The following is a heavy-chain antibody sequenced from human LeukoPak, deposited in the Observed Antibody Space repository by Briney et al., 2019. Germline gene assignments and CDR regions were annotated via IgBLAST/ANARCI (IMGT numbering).Heavy chain of an antibody. CDR2: ISPNSGGT. CDR3: SVWFGELSH. J-gene: IGHJ4*02. D-gene: IGHD3-10*01. Sequence: ASVKVSCKASGCTFSSYTISWVRQAPGQGLEWMGWISPNSGGTNYARRFQGLVTMTRDTSISTAYMDLSSLKPDDTATYYCSVWFGELSHWGQGTLLTVSS. CDR1: GCTFSSYT. V-gene: IGHV1-2*04.